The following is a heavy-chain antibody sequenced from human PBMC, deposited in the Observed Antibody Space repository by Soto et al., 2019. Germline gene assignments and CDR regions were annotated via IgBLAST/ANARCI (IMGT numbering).Heavy chain of an antibody. J-gene: IGHJ3*01. CDR1: GFTFNSYS. CDR3: ARYDAFKAFDL. CDR2: ISSGSVHI. Sequence: EVELVESGGGLVKPGGSLRLSCAASGFTFNSYSGNWVRQAPGKGLEWVASISSGSVHIDFADSVKGRFTISRDEVTNSVSLQMDSLRVEDTGIYYCARYDAFKAFDLWGQGTMVTVSS. V-gene: IGHV3-21*02. D-gene: IGHD1-1*01.